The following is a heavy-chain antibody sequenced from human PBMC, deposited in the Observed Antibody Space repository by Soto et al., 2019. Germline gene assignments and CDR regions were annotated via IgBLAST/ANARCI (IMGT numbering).Heavy chain of an antibody. J-gene: IGHJ4*02. V-gene: IGHV3-21*01. CDR2: ISSSSSYI. CDR1: GFTFSSYS. Sequence: VQLVESGGGLVKPGGSLRLSCAASGFTFSSYSMNWVRRPPGKGLEWVSSISSSSSYIYYADSVKGRFTISRDNAKNSLYLQMSSLRAEDTAVYYCARAGVDCSSTSCYRDYWGQGTLVTVSS. D-gene: IGHD2-2*01. CDR3: ARAGVDCSSTSCYRDY.